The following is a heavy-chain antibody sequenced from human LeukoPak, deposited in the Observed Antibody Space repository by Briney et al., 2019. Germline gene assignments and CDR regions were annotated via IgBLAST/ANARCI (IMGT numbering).Heavy chain of an antibody. CDR2: ISSSSNYI. CDR3: ARDPGCSGGSCYYITDY. J-gene: IGHJ4*02. V-gene: IGHV3-21*01. Sequence: GGSLRLSCAASGFTFSSYAMSWVRQAPGKGLEWVSSISSSSNYIYYADSVKGRFTISRDNAKNSLYLQLNSLRAEDTAVYYCARDPGCSGGSCYYITDYWGQGTLVTVSS. D-gene: IGHD2-15*01. CDR1: GFTFSSYA.